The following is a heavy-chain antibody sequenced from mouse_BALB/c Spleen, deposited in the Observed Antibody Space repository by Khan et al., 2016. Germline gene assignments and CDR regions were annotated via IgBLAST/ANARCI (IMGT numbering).Heavy chain of an antibody. CDR1: GVDFSRYW. J-gene: IGHJ1*01. CDR3: ASTFWYFDV. CDR2: INPDSSTI. Sequence: AASGVDFSRYWMSWVRQAPGKGREWIGEINPDSSTINYTPSLKDKFIISRDNAKNTLYLQMSKVRSEDTALYYCASTFWYFDVWGAGTTVTVSS. V-gene: IGHV4-1*02.